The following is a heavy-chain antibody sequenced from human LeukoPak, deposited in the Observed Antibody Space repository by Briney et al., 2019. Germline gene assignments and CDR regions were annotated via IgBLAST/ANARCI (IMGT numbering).Heavy chain of an antibody. V-gene: IGHV4-34*12. CDR1: GGSLRGYN. D-gene: IGHD5-24*01. J-gene: IGHJ5*02. CDR3: ARDGREMATTSGGDWFDP. Sequence: PSETLSLTCAVYGGSLRGYNWSGIPNPPGKGLDWFGESILSGSTNYNPSLKSRVTISVDTSKNQFSLKLSSVTAADTAVYYCARDGREMATTSGGDWFDPWGQGTLVTVSS. CDR2: SILSGST.